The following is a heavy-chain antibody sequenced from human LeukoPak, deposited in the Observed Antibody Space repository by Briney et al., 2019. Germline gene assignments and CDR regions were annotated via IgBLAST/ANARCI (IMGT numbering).Heavy chain of an antibody. V-gene: IGHV4-31*03. CDR3: ARAIVATKYFDY. CDR1: GGSISSGGYY. Sequence: PSETLSLTCTASGGSISSGGYYWSWIRQHPGKGLEWIGYIYYSGSAYYNPSLKSRVTVSVDTSKNQFSLKLSSVTAADTAVYYCARAIVATKYFDYWGQGTLVTVSS. J-gene: IGHJ4*02. CDR2: IYYSGSA. D-gene: IGHD5-12*01.